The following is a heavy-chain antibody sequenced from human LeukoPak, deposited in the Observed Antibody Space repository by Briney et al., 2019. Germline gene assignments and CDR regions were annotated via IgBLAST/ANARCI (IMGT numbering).Heavy chain of an antibody. CDR1: GFILRTYV. Sequence: GGSLRLSCAGSGFILRTYVMAWLRQAPGKGLECVSGVSGSGGATYYADSVKGRFTISRDNSKNTLSLQMNSLRVEDTAVYFCAKDIQLSTWGLGTMVTVSS. CDR2: VSGSGGAT. J-gene: IGHJ3*01. CDR3: AKDIQLST. D-gene: IGHD5-24*01. V-gene: IGHV3-23*01.